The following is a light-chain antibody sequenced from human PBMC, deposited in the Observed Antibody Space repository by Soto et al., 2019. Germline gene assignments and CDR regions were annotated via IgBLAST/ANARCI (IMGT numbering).Light chain of an antibody. V-gene: IGKV3-20*01. CDR3: QQYGSSIT. J-gene: IGKJ5*01. CDR2: GAF. CDR1: QSVSSSY. Sequence: EIVLTQSPGTLSLSPGERATLSCRASQSVSSSYLAWYQQKPGQAPRLLIYGAFSRATGIPDRFSGSGSGTDFTLTISRLETEDFAVYYCQQYGSSITFGQGTRLEIK.